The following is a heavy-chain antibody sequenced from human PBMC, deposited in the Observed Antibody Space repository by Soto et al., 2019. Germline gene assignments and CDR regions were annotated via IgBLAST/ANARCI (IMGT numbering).Heavy chain of an antibody. J-gene: IGHJ4*02. V-gene: IGHV4-59*01. CDR3: AREDDNWPRYSDY. CDR2: IYYSGNT. CDR1: GGSISCYY. Sequence: PAETLFLTCAVSGGSISCYYWTWIRQPPGKGLEWIGYIYYSGNTNYNPSLKSRVTISVDTSKNQFSLKLSSVSAADTAVYYCAREDDNWPRYSDYWGQGTLVTVSS. D-gene: IGHD3-9*01.